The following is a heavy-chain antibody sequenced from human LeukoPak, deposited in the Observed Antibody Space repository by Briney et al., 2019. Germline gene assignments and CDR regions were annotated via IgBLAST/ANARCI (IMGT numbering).Heavy chain of an antibody. CDR3: AGRGIAVAGGFDY. CDR1: GGSISSSSYY. Sequence: SETLSLTCTVSGGSISSSSYYWGWIRQPPWKGLEWIGSIYYSGSTYYNPSLKSRVTISVDTSKNQFSLKLSSVTAADTAVYYCAGRGIAVAGGFDYWGQGTLVTVSS. V-gene: IGHV4-39*01. D-gene: IGHD6-19*01. J-gene: IGHJ4*02. CDR2: IYYSGST.